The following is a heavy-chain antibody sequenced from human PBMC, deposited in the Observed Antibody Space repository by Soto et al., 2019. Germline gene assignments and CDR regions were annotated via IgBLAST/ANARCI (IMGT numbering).Heavy chain of an antibody. J-gene: IGHJ6*02. CDR2: IWYDGSNK. CDR1: GFTFSSYG. Sequence: PGGSLRLSCAASGFTFSSYGMRWVRQAPGKGLEWVAVIWYDGSNKYYADSVKGRFTISRDNSKNTLYLQMNSLRAEDTAVYYCARESIAVAGPLYYYYYGMDVWGQGTTVTVSS. V-gene: IGHV3-33*01. D-gene: IGHD6-19*01. CDR3: ARESIAVAGPLYYYYYGMDV.